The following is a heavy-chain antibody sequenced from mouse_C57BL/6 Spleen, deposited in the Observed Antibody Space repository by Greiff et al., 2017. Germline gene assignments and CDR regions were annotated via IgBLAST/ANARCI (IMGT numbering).Heavy chain of an antibody. J-gene: IGHJ2*01. CDR2: INPCNGYT. V-gene: IGHV1-7*01. CDR1: GYTFTSYW. Sequence: VKLQESGAELAKPGASVKLSCKASGYTFTSYWMHWVKQRPGQGLEWIGDINPCNGYTKYNQKFKDKATLTADKSSSTAYMQLSSLTYEDSAVDYCARTFYDYPGYCDVWGKGTTVTVSS. D-gene: IGHD2-4*01. CDR3: ARTFYDYPGYCDV.